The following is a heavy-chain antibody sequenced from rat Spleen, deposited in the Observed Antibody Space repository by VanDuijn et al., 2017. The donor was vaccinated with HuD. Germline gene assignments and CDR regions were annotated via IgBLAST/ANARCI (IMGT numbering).Heavy chain of an antibody. J-gene: IGHJ1*01. CDR2: INPGSGGT. CDR1: GYTFTDYD. CDR3: ARRVTAYYWYFDF. V-gene: IGHV1-60*01. D-gene: IGHD1-10*01. Sequence: QVQLQQSGAELTKPGSSVKISCKASGYTFTDYDITWIKQRPGQAIEWIGSINPGSGGTTYNEKFKGKATLTVDKSSSTAFMQLGSLTPEDTAVYYCARRVTAYYWYFDFWGPGTMVTMSS.